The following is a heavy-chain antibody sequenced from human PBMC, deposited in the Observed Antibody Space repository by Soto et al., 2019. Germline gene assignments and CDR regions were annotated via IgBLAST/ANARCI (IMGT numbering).Heavy chain of an antibody. J-gene: IGHJ5*02. Sequence: SETLSLTCTVSGGSISSSSYYWGWIRQPPGKGLEWIGSIYYSGSTYSNPSLKSRVTISVDTSKNQFSLKLSSVTAADTAVYYCARHTKVTIFGVVTWFDPWGQGTLVTVSS. V-gene: IGHV4-39*01. D-gene: IGHD3-3*01. CDR3: ARHTKVTIFGVVTWFDP. CDR2: IYYSGST. CDR1: GGSISSSSYY.